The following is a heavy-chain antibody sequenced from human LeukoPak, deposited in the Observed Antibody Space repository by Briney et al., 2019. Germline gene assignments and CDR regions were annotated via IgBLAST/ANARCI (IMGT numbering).Heavy chain of an antibody. CDR3: ARDAMSVITPFRSGAFDV. J-gene: IGHJ3*01. V-gene: IGHV3-49*04. Sequence: GGSLRLSCTASGFPFGDYAMGWVRQAPGRGLEWVGFIRSRPYGGSAAYAAYVEGRFIISRDDSKSIAYLQMNSLKTADTAVYYCARDAMSVITPFRSGAFDVWGPGKVVFVPS. CDR2: IRSRPYGGSA. D-gene: IGHD4-23*01. CDR1: GFPFGDYA.